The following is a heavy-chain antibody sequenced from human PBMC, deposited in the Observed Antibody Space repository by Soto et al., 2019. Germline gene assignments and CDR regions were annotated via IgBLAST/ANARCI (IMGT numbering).Heavy chain of an antibody. CDR3: AREKDSSGYYYSRRTGYYFDY. D-gene: IGHD3-22*01. CDR1: GYTFTSYY. CDR2: INPSGSST. V-gene: IGHV1-46*01. J-gene: IGHJ4*02. Sequence: GASVKVSCKASGYTFTSYYMHWVRQAPGQGLEWMGIINPSGSSTSYAQKFQGRVTMTRDTSTGTVYMELSSLRSEDTAVYYCAREKDSSGYYYSRRTGYYFDYWGQGTLVTVS.